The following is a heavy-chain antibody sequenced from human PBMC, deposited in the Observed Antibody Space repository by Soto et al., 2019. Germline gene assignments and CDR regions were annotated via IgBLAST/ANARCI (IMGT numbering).Heavy chain of an antibody. Sequence: QVQLQESGPGLVKPSQTLSLTCTVSGGSISSGDYYWSWIRQPPGKGLEWIGYIYYSGSTYYNPSLKSRVTIAVDTSQNQCSLKLSSVTAADTAVYYCARAQGTVTISYWGQGTLVTVSS. V-gene: IGHV4-30-4*01. J-gene: IGHJ4*02. D-gene: IGHD4-17*01. CDR1: GGSISSGDYY. CDR3: ARAQGTVTISY. CDR2: IYYSGST.